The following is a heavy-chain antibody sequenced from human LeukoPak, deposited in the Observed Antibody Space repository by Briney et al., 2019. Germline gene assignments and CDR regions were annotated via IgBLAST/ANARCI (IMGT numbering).Heavy chain of an antibody. CDR1: GGTFSSYA. D-gene: IGHD4-17*01. J-gene: IGHJ4*02. CDR3: ATAPVMDYGDYVDY. Sequence: GASVKVSCKASGGTFSSYAISWVRQAPGQGLEWMGGIIPIFGTANYAQKFQGRVTITADESTSTAYMELSSLRSEDTAVYYCATAPVMDYGDYVDYWGQGTLVTVSS. CDR2: IIPIFGTA. V-gene: IGHV1-69*13.